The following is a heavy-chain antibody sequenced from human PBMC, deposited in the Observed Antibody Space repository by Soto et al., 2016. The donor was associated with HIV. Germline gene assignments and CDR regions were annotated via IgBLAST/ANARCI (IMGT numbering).Heavy chain of an antibody. D-gene: IGHD3-3*01. V-gene: IGHV3-74*01. CDR1: GFNFSSYW. J-gene: IGHJ4*02. CDR3: ARDRSFWSGSLYY. Sequence: EVQLVESGGGLVQPGGSLRLSCAASGFNFSSYWMHWVRQAPGKGLMWVSRINSDGSNTRYADSVKGRFTISRDNAKNPLYLQMNSLRADDTAVYYCARDRSFWSGSLYYWGQGTLVTVSS. CDR2: INSDGSNT.